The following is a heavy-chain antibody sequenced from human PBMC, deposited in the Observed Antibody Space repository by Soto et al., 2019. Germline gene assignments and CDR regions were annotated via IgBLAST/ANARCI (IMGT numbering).Heavy chain of an antibody. CDR2: ISYDGGGK. CDR1: GFTFSDSG. Sequence: QVQLVESGGGVVQPGRSLRLSCAASGFTFSDSGMHWVRQAPGKGLEWVALISYDGGGKYYADSVKGRFTISRDNSKNTLHLQMNSLRVEDTAVYYCAKDPSISPTSADYWGQGTLVTVSS. J-gene: IGHJ4*02. D-gene: IGHD3-3*01. V-gene: IGHV3-30*18. CDR3: AKDPSISPTSADY.